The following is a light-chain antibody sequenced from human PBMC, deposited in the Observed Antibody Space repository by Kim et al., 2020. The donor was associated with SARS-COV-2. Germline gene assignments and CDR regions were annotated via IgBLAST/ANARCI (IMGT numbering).Light chain of an antibody. Sequence: ASVGDRVTITCRASQGISNYLALFQQKPGKVPQLLIYAASALRSGVPSRFSGSGSGTDFTLTLTSLQPEDVAVYYCQQCKGAPWTFGHGTKVDIK. CDR1: QGISNY. CDR3: QQCKGAPWT. V-gene: IGKV1-27*01. J-gene: IGKJ1*01. CDR2: AAS.